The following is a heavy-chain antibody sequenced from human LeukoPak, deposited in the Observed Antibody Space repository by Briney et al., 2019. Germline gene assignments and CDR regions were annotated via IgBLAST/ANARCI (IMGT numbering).Heavy chain of an antibody. D-gene: IGHD2-8*01. CDR2: IDPSESYT. Sequence: RGESLRISCRGSGYSFTSYWIGLVRQRSGKGLEWRGRIDPSESYTNYSPSFQGHVTISAHKSISNAYLQWSSLKASDTAMYYCARPSGIVPRYGMDVWGQGTTVTVSS. J-gene: IGHJ6*02. V-gene: IGHV5-10-1*01. CDR1: GYSFTSYW. CDR3: ARPSGIVPRYGMDV.